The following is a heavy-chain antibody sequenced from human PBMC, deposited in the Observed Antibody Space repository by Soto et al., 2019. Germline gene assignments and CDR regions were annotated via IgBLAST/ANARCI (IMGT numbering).Heavy chain of an antibody. J-gene: IGHJ5*02. CDR2: INPNSGGT. CDR3: ARKRAVAGTPYRWFDP. Sequence: SVKVTCKSPVYPFTRYYMHLVRQAPGQGLEWMGWINPNSGGTNYAQKFQGRVTMTRDTSISTAYMELSRLRSDDTAVYYCARKRAVAGTPYRWFDPWGQGTLVTVSS. CDR1: VYPFTRYY. D-gene: IGHD6-19*01. V-gene: IGHV1-2*02.